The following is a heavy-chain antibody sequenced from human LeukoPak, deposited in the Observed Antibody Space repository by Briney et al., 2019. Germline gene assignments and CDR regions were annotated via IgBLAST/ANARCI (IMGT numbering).Heavy chain of an antibody. CDR1: GGSISSGSYY. D-gene: IGHD6-19*01. V-gene: IGHV4-61*02. CDR2: IYTSGST. Sequence: SETLSLTCTVSGGSISSGSYYWSWIRQPAGKGLEWIGRIYTSGSTNYNPSLKSRVTISVDTSKNQFSLKLSSVTAADTAVYYCARDRGIAVAADLEYYYYGMDVWGQGTTVTVSS. CDR3: ARDRGIAVAADLEYYYYGMDV. J-gene: IGHJ6*02.